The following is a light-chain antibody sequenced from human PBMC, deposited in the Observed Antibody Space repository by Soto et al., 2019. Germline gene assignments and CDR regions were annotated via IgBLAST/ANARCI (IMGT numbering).Light chain of an antibody. J-gene: IGKJ1*01. V-gene: IGKV3-20*01. CDR3: QQYNNRPPWT. Sequence: EIVLTQSPGTLSLSPGERATLSCRASQSVSSRYLAWYQQKPGQAPRLLIYGASSRATGIPDRFSGSGSGTEFSLTITSLQSEDFALYYCQQYNNRPPWTFGQGTKVEVK. CDR1: QSVSSRY. CDR2: GAS.